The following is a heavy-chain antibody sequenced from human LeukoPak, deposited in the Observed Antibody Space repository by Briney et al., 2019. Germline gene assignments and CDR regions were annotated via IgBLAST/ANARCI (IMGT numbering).Heavy chain of an antibody. Sequence: SETLSLTCTVSGGSISSGGYYWSWIRQPPGKGLEWIGYIYHSGSTYYNPSLRSRVTISVDRSKNQFSLKLSSVTAADTAVYYCARVGDSEYYYDSSGYYFDYWGQGTLVTVSS. D-gene: IGHD3-22*01. CDR1: GGSISSGGYY. CDR2: IYHSGST. J-gene: IGHJ4*02. CDR3: ARVGDSEYYYDSSGYYFDY. V-gene: IGHV4-30-2*01.